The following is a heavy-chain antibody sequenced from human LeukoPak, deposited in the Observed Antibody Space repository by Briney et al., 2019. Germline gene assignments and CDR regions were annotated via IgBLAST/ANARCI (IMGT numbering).Heavy chain of an antibody. CDR1: GGSISSYY. CDR3: AREFSSGWYGGRGTWFDP. Sequence: PSETLSLTCTVSGGSISSYYWSWIRQPPGKGLEWIGYIYYSGSTNYNPSLKSRVTISADTSKNQFSLKLSSVTAADTAVYYCAREFSSGWYGGRGTWFDPWGQGTLVTVSS. J-gene: IGHJ5*02. V-gene: IGHV4-59*01. D-gene: IGHD6-19*01. CDR2: IYYSGST.